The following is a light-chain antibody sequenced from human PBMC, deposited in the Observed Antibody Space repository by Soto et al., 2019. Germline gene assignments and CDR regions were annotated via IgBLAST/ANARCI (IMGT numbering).Light chain of an antibody. CDR3: QQSYSTPYT. V-gene: IGKV1-39*01. J-gene: IGKJ2*01. Sequence: DIQMTQSPSSLSASVGDRITITCRASQTISNYLNWYQHKPGKAPNLLIYAASTLQVGVPSRFRGSGSGAYFPLISGSLQAEDFATYYYQQSYSTPYTFGQGTKVEV. CDR1: QTISNY. CDR2: AAS.